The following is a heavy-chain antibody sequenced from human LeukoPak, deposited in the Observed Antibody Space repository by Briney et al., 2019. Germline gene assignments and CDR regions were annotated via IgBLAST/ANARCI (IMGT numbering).Heavy chain of an antibody. J-gene: IGHJ4*02. D-gene: IGHD7-27*01. CDR2: ISYDGSNK. V-gene: IGHV3-30-3*01. CDR3: ARKLGDY. Sequence: GASLRLSCAASGFTFSSYAMHWVRQAPGKGLEWVAVISYDGSNKYYADSVKGRFTISRDNSKNTLYLQMNSLRAEDTAVYYCARKLGDYWGQGTLVTVSS. CDR1: GFTFSSYA.